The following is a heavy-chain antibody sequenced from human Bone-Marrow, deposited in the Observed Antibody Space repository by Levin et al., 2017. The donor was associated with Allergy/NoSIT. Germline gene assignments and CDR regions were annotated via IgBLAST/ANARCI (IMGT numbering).Heavy chain of an antibody. D-gene: IGHD6-6*01. CDR1: GFSLSNARMG. CDR2: IFSNDEK. V-gene: IGHV2-26*01. J-gene: IGHJ4*02. CDR3: ARIRSEESIAARPPLYYFDY. Sequence: SGPTLVKPTETLTLTCTVSGFSLSNARMGVSWIRQPPGKALEWLAHIFSNDEKSYSTSLKSRLTISKDTSKSQVVLTMTNMDPVDTATYYCARIRSEESIAARPPLYYFDYWGQGTLVTVSS.